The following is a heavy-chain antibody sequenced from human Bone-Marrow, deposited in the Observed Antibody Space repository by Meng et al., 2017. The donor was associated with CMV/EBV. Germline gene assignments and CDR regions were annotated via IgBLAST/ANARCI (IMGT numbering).Heavy chain of an antibody. CDR2: ISAYNGNT. CDR3: ARKTCSTSCYTEWFAP. V-gene: IGHV1-18*01. D-gene: IGHD2-2*02. CDR1: GYTFTSYG. J-gene: IGHJ5*02. Sequence: ASVKVSCKASGYTFTSYGISWVRQAPGQGLEWMGWISAYNGNTNYAQKLQGRVTMTTDTSTSTAYMELRSLRSDDTAVYYCARKTCSTSCYTEWFAPWGQGTLVTVSS.